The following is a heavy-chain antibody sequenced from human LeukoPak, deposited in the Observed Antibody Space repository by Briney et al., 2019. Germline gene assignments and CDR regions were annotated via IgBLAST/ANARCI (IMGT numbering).Heavy chain of an antibody. CDR1: GFTFSSYA. V-gene: IGHV3-23*01. Sequence: PGGSLRLSCAASGFTFSSYAMSWVRQAPGKGLEWVSAISGSGGSTYYADSVKGRFTISRDNSKNTLYLQMNSLRAEDTAVYYCATDPVYDFWSGQNFDYWGQGTLVTVSS. D-gene: IGHD3-3*01. CDR3: ATDPVYDFWSGQNFDY. CDR2: ISGSGGST. J-gene: IGHJ4*02.